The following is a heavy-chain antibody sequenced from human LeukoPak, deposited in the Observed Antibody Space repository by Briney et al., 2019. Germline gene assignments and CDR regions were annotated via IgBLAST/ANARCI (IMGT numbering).Heavy chain of an antibody. CDR3: AREGFTISPYYYMDV. J-gene: IGHJ6*03. CDR2: ISAYNGNT. CDR1: GYTFTSDG. V-gene: IGHV1-18*01. Sequence: ASVKVSCKASGYTFTSDGISWVRQGPGQGLEWRGWISAYNGNTNYAQKRQGRFTMTTDTSTSTAYMELRSLRSDDTAVYYCAREGFTISPYYYMDVWGKGTTVTVSS. D-gene: IGHD3-3*01.